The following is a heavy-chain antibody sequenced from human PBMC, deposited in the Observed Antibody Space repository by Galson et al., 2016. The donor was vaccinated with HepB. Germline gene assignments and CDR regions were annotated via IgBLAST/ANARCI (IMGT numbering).Heavy chain of an antibody. V-gene: IGHV4-31*03. J-gene: IGHJ4*02. D-gene: IGHD3-3*01. CDR2: IYYSGST. Sequence: TLSLTCTVSGDSINSGGYYWTWIRQHPGKGLEWIGYIYYSGSTYYNPSLKSRVTISVDTSKNQFSLKLSSVTAADTAVYYCARRSDFWSGYPDYWGQGTLVTVSS. CDR3: ARRSDFWSGYPDY. CDR1: GDSINSGGYY.